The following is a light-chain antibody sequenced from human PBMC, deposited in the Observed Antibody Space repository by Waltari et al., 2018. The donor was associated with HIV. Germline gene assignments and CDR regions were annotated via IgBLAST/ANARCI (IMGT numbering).Light chain of an antibody. CDR3: NSRDKSGNFVV. CDR1: SLRTYY. CDR2: DKN. Sequence: SSELTQDPAVSVALGQTVRITCQGDSLRTYYATWYQQKPGQAPLLVIFDKNNRPSGIPDRFSGSSSGNPAFLTITGTQAEYEGEYYCNSRDKSGNFVVFGGGTKLTVL. V-gene: IGLV3-19*01. J-gene: IGLJ2*01.